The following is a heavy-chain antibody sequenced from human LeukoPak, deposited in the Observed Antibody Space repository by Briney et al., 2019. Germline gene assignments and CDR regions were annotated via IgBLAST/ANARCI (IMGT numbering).Heavy chain of an antibody. CDR2: IYYSGST. J-gene: IGHJ2*01. Sequence: SETLSLTCTVSGGSISSYYWSWIRQPPGKGLEWIGYIYYSGSTNYNPSLESRVTISVDTSKNQLSLKLSSVTAADTAVYYCARDFKYGSGSYSPWYFDLWGRGTLVTVSS. D-gene: IGHD3-10*01. V-gene: IGHV4-59*01. CDR3: ARDFKYGSGSYSPWYFDL. CDR1: GGSISSYY.